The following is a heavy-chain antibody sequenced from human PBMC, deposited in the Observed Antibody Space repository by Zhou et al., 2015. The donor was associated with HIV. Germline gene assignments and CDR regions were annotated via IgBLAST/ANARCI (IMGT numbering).Heavy chain of an antibody. CDR1: GGTFSSYA. D-gene: IGHD2-2*01. J-gene: IGHJ6*02. CDR3: ARGEDIVVVPAVRGYYYGMDV. Sequence: QVQLVQSGAEVKKPGSSVKVSCKASGGTFSSYAISWVRQAPGQGLEWMGGIIPIFGTANYAQKFQGRVTITADESTSTAYMELSSLRSEDTAVYYCARGEDIVVVPAVRGYYYGMDVWGQGTTVTVSS. CDR2: IIPIFGTA. V-gene: IGHV1-69*01.